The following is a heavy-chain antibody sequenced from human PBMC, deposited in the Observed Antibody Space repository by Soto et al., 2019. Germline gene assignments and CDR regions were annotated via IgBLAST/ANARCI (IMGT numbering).Heavy chain of an antibody. D-gene: IGHD6-19*01. CDR3: ARVAVAGTRVDY. CDR2: IYHSGST. V-gene: IGHV4-59*12. J-gene: IGHJ4*02. Sequence: SETLSLTCTVSGGSMSPYYWSWIRQAPGKGLEWIGEIYHSGSTNYNPSLKSRVTISVDKSKNQFSLKLSSVTAADTAVYYCARVAVAGTRVDYWGQGTLVTVSS. CDR1: GGSMSPYY.